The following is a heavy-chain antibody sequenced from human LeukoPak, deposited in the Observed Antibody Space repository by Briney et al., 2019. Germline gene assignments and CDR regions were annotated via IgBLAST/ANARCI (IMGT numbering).Heavy chain of an antibody. CDR2: ISSSSSNI. D-gene: IGHD5-18*01. V-gene: IGHV3-48*01. CDR1: GFTFSSYS. Sequence: PGGSLRLSCAASGFTFSSYSMNWVRQAPGKGLEWVSYISSSSSNIYYADSVKGRFTISRDNAKNSLYLQMNSLRAEDTAVYYCAREGGYSYGYSDQWGQGTLVTVSS. J-gene: IGHJ5*02. CDR3: AREGGYSYGYSDQ.